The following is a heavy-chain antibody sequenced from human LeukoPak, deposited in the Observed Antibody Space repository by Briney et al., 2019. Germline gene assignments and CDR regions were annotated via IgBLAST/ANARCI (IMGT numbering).Heavy chain of an antibody. J-gene: IGHJ4*02. V-gene: IGHV3-21*01. D-gene: IGHD2-8*01. CDR2: ITGSSSYI. CDR3: ARDRGRYCTNDVCYTGGDYFDY. CDR1: GFIFSSYS. Sequence: GGSLRLSCAASGFIFSSYSMNWARQAPGKGREWVSSITGSSSYIYYADSVKGRFTISRDNAKNSLYLQMNCLRTEDTAVYYCARDRGRYCTNDVCYTGGDYFDYWGQGTLVTVSS.